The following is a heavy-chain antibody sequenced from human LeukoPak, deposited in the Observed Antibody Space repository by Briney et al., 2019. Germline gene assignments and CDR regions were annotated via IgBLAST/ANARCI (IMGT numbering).Heavy chain of an antibody. CDR1: GFTFSSYG. D-gene: IGHD5-12*01. CDR3: ATSGIVATVGRDPSHYPDY. V-gene: IGHV3-33*01. J-gene: IGHJ4*02. Sequence: PGGSLRLSCAASGFTFSSYGMHWVRQAPGKGLEWVAVIWYDGSNKYYADSVKGRFTISRDNSKNTLYLQMNSLRAEDTAVYYCATSGIVATVGRDPSHYPDYWGQGALVTVSS. CDR2: IWYDGSNK.